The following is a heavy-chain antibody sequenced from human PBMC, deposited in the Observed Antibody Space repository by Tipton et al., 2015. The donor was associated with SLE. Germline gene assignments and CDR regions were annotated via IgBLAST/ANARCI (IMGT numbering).Heavy chain of an antibody. Sequence: RSLRLSCAASGYGVPTFAMHWVRQAPGKGLEWVAVISYDGSNKYYADSVKGRFTVSRANSKNTVFLLMNSLRTEDTAVYYCARDPRVLPYFMDGRGKGTTVTVSS. CDR3: ARDPRVLPYFMDG. D-gene: IGHD4/OR15-4a*01. CDR2: ISYDGSNK. V-gene: IGHV3-30*03. J-gene: IGHJ6*03. CDR1: GYGVPTFA.